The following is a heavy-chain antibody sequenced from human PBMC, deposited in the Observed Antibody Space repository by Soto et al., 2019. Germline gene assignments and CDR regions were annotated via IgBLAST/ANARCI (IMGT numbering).Heavy chain of an antibody. V-gene: IGHV3-23*01. CDR2: ISGSGDST. J-gene: IGHJ4*02. D-gene: IGHD6-19*01. CDR3: AKRTSGWYFDY. Sequence: EVQLLESGGGLVQPGGSLRLSCAASGFTFSSYAMSWVRQAPGKGLEWVSVISGSGDSTYYADSVKGRFTISRDKSKNTLYLQMNSLRAEDTAVYYCAKRTSGWYFDYWGQGTLVTVSS. CDR1: GFTFSSYA.